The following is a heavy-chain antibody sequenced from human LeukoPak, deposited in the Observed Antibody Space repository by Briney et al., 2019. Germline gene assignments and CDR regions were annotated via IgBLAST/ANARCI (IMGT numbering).Heavy chain of an antibody. V-gene: IGHV3-7*01. CDR1: GFTFSSYW. CDR3: ARRQGSYFDTSGYYYG. D-gene: IGHD3-22*01. Sequence: GGSLRLSCAASGFTFSSYWMSWVRQAPGKRLEWVANIKQDGSEKYYVDSVKGRFTISRDNAKNSLYLQMNSLRAEDTAVYYCARRQGSYFDTSGYYYGWGQGTLVTVSS. CDR2: IKQDGSEK. J-gene: IGHJ4*02.